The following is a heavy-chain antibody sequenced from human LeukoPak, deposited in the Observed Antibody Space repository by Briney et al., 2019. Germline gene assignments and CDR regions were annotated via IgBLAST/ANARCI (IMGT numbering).Heavy chain of an antibody. Sequence: SQTLSLTCTVSGGSISSGGYYWSWIRQPPGKGLEWIGYIYHSGSTYYNPSLKSRVTISVDRSKNQFSLKLSSVTAADTAVYYCARISASYDFWSGYYFDYWGQGTLVTVSS. CDR1: GGSISSGGYY. CDR2: IYHSGST. CDR3: ARISASYDFWSGYYFDY. D-gene: IGHD3-3*01. J-gene: IGHJ4*02. V-gene: IGHV4-30-2*02.